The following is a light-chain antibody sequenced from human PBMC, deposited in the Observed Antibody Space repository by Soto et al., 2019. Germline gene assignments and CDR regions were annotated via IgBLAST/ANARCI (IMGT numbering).Light chain of an antibody. J-gene: IGLJ1*01. CDR1: SSDVGSYNL. Sequence: QSALTQPASVSGSPGQSITISCTGTSSDVGSYNLVSWYQQHPGKAPKLMIYEANKRPSGVSDRFSGSKSGNTASLTISGLQAEDEAEYYCQSYDNRLSAYVFGTGTKLTVL. CDR2: EAN. V-gene: IGLV2-23*01. CDR3: QSYDNRLSAYV.